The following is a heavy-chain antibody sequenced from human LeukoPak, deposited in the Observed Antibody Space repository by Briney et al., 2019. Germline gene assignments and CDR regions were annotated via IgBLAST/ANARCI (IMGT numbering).Heavy chain of an antibody. J-gene: IGHJ4*02. Sequence: ASVKVSCKASGGTFSSYAISWVRQAPGQGLEWMGGIIPIFGTANYAQKFQCRVTITADESTSTAYMELSSLRSEDTAVYYCARSRPIAAAGTFENGGEQYYFDYWGQGTLVTVSS. D-gene: IGHD6-13*01. CDR2: IIPIFGTA. V-gene: IGHV1-69*01. CDR3: ARSRPIAAAGTFENGGEQYYFDY. CDR1: GGTFSSYA.